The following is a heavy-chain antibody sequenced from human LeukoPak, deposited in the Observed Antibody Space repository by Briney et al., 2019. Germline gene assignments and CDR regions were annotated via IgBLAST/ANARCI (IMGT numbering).Heavy chain of an antibody. CDR2: IYYSGST. J-gene: IGHJ4*02. CDR1: GRSINSGGFS. Sequence: SETLSLTCTVSGRSINSGGFSWTWIRQRPGGGLEWIGYIYYSGSTNYNPSLKSRVTISLDTSKNQFSLKVSSVTAADTAVYYCARGVGASLPPLDWGQGTLVTVSS. D-gene: IGHD1-26*01. CDR3: ARGVGASLPPLD. V-gene: IGHV4-61*08.